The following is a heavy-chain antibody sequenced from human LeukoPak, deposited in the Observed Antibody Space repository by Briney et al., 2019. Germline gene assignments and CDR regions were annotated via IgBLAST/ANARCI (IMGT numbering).Heavy chain of an antibody. D-gene: IGHD6-6*01. V-gene: IGHV3-74*01. CDR1: GFTFSSYW. CDR3: ARRSSSSNFDY. Sequence: GGSLRLSCAASGFTFSSYWMNWVRQAPGKGLVWVSRIASDGSSTTYADSVKGRFSISRDNAKNTLYLQMNSLRVEDTAVYYCARRSSSSNFDYWGQGTLVTVSS. J-gene: IGHJ4*02. CDR2: IASDGSST.